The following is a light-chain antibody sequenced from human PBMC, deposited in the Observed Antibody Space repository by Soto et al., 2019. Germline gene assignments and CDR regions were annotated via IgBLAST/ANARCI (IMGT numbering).Light chain of an antibody. Sequence: DIQMTQSPSSLSASVGDRVTITCRASQSISSYLNWHQQKPGKAPKLLIYAASSLQSGVPSRFSGSGSGTDFTLTISSLQPEDFATYYCQQSYSTPPGTFGQGTKVDIK. CDR1: QSISSY. CDR3: QQSYSTPPGT. V-gene: IGKV1-39*01. CDR2: AAS. J-gene: IGKJ1*01.